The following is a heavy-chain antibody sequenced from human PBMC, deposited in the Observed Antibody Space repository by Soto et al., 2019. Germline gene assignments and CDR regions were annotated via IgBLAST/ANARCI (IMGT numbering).Heavy chain of an antibody. D-gene: IGHD2-2*01. CDR3: ARDSSRGRVPAPYGMDV. J-gene: IGHJ6*02. CDR1: GGTFSSYA. V-gene: IGHV1-69*13. Sequence: SVKVSCKASGGTFSSYAISWVRQAPGQGLEWMGGIIPIFGTANYAQKFQGRVTITADESTSTAYMELSSLRSEDTAVYYCARDSSRGRVPAPYGMDVWGQGTTVTVSS. CDR2: IIPIFGTA.